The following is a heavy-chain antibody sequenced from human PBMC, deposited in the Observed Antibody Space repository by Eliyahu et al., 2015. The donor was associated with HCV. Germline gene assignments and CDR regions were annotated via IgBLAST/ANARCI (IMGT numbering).Heavy chain of an antibody. V-gene: IGHV3-11*01. D-gene: IGHD6-13*01. CDR2: ISSSGSTI. J-gene: IGHJ4*02. CDR1: GFTFSDYY. CDR3: ARDVRQLEVNDYFDY. Sequence: QVQLVESGGGLVKPGGSLRLSCAASGFTFSDYYMSWIRRAPGKGLGWVSYISSSGSTISYADSVKGRFTISRDNAKNSLYLQMNSLSPEDTAVYYCARDVRQLEVNDYFDYWGQGTLVTVSS.